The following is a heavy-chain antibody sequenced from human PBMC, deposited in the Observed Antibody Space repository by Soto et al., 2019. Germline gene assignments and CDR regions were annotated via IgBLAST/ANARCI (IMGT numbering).Heavy chain of an antibody. CDR3: VRGGSNYAS. Sequence: EVQLVESGGGLVQPGGSLRLSCTASGFTFSDSWMTWVRQAPGKGLEWVARIKPDESEKKYADSVKGRFSISRDNAKKSMYLQMDSLRGEDTAVYYCVRGGSNYASWGQGNLVTVSS. CDR1: GFTFSDSW. CDR2: IKPDESEK. D-gene: IGHD4-4*01. V-gene: IGHV3-7*01. J-gene: IGHJ5*02.